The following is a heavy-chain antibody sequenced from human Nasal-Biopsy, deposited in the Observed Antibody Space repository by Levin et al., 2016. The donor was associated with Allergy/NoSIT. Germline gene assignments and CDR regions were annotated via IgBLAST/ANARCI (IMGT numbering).Heavy chain of an antibody. D-gene: IGHD1-1*01. Sequence: GESLKISCVASGFIFSIYSLHWVRQAPGKGLEWVAVVSSDGNYKMYADSVKGRFTVSRDNSKKTVYLHMDTLRTEDTSVYYCAKELYSTTWNGIDGLDVVGPWDHGHRLL. J-gene: IGHJ6*02. V-gene: IGHV3-30*18. CDR2: VSSDGNYK. CDR1: GFIFSIYS. CDR3: AKELYSTTWNGIDGLDV.